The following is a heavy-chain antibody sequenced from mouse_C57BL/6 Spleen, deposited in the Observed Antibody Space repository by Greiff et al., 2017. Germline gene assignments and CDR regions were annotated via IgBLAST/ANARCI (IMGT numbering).Heavy chain of an antibody. V-gene: IGHV1-80*01. CDR2: IYPGDGDT. CDR1: GYAFSSYW. CDR3: AKGAYYYGSYFDY. J-gene: IGHJ2*01. Sequence: VQLQESGAELVKPGASVKISCKASGYAFSSYWMNWVKQRPGKGLEWIGQIYPGDGDTNYNGKFKGKATLTADKSSSTAYMQLSSLTSEDSAVYFCAKGAYYYGSYFDYWGQGTTLTVSS. D-gene: IGHD1-1*01.